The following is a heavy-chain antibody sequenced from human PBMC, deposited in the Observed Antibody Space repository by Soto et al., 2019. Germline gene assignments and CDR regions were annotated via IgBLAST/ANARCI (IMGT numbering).Heavy chain of an antibody. CDR2: IYHSGTT. V-gene: IGHV4-4*02. Sequence: QVQLQESGPGLVKPSGTLSLTCAVSGGSISDNWWSWVRQPPAKGLESIGEIYHSGTTNYKTYLNCQGTILVKNFATQFTLTLNSANAAEIAVYKGVRHVAVARTRGLDDWGQGTLVTVSS. D-gene: IGHD6-19*01. CDR1: GGSISDNW. CDR3: VRHVAVARTRGLDD. J-gene: IGHJ4*02.